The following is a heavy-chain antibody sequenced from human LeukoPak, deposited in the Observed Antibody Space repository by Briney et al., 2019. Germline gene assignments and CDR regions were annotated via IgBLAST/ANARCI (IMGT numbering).Heavy chain of an antibody. CDR1: GGTFSSYA. CDR2: IIPIFGTA. V-gene: IGHV1-69*13. J-gene: IGHJ6*02. Sequence: ASVKVSCKASGGTFSSYAISWVRRAPGQGLEWMGGIIPIFGTANYAQKFQGRVTITADESTSTAYMELSSLRSEDTAVYYCAESLIDRYCSSTSCNYYYYYGMDVWGQGTTVTVSS. CDR3: AESLIDRYCSSTSCNYYYYYGMDV. D-gene: IGHD2-2*01.